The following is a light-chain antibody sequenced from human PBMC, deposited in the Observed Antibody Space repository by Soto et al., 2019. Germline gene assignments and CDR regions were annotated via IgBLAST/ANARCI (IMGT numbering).Light chain of an antibody. CDR1: QGIGSY. CDR2: GAS. Sequence: DLPLTQSPSFLSASVGDRVTITCRASQGIGSYLGWYQQTPGKAPKLLIYGASTLHSGVPSRFRGSGSGTEFTLTVSSLQPEDVATYYWQQLNTYPAFGGGTKVES. J-gene: IGKJ4*01. CDR3: QQLNTYPA. V-gene: IGKV1-9*01.